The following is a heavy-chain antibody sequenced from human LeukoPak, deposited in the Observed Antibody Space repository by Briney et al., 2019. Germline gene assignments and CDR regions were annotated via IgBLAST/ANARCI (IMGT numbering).Heavy chain of an antibody. Sequence: SETLSLTCAVSTGSITSNWWSWVRQPPGKGLEWIGEVHKSGSTNYYPSLQSRVTISIDKSKNQIALELTSVTAADTAVYYCAKEIVGAPTPGAYWGQGILVTASS. J-gene: IGHJ4*02. CDR2: VHKSGST. CDR3: AKEIVGAPTPGAY. D-gene: IGHD1-26*01. CDR1: TGSITSNW. V-gene: IGHV4-4*02.